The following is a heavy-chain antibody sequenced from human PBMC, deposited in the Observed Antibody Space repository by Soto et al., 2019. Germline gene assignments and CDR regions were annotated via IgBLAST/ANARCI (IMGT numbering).Heavy chain of an antibody. J-gene: IGHJ4*02. CDR3: ARESEDLTSNFDY. Sequence: GGSLRLSCAASGFTFTRYSMNWVRQAPGKGLEWVSSISSTTNYIYYGDSMKGRFTISRDNAKNSLYLEMSSLRAEDTAVYYCARESEDLTSNFDYWGQGTLVTVSS. CDR2: ISSTTNYI. CDR1: GFTFTRYS. V-gene: IGHV3-21*06.